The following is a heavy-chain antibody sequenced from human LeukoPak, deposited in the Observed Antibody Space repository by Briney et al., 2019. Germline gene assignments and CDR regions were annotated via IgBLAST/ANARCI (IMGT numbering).Heavy chain of an antibody. CDR2: INHSGST. CDR1: GGSFSGYY. J-gene: IGHJ3*02. CDR3: ARERRLLRGDAFDI. D-gene: IGHD4-23*01. Sequence: KPSETLSLTCAVYGGSFSGYYWSWIRQPPGKGLEWIGEINHSGSTNYNPSLKSRVTISVDTSKNQFSLKLSSVTAADTAVYYCARERRLLRGDAFDIWGQGTRVTVSS. V-gene: IGHV4-34*01.